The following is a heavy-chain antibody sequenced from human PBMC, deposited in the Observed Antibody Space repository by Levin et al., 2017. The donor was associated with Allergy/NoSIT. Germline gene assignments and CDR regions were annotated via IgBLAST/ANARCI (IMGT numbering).Heavy chain of an antibody. D-gene: IGHD3-16*01. Sequence: PSETLSLKCTVSGDPISSSSYYWGWIRQPPGKGLEWIGSIYYSGNTYYNPSLKSRVTISVDTSKNQFSLKVSSVTAADTAVYYCARHAHGAYYYYMDVWGKGTTVTVSS. CDR2: IYYSGNT. J-gene: IGHJ6*03. CDR1: GDPISSSSYY. V-gene: IGHV4-39*01. CDR3: ARHAHGAYYYYMDV.